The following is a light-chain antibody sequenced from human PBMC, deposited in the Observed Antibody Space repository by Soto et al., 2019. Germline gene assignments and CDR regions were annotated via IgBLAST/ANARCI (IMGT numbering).Light chain of an antibody. CDR3: QHYVTWPLT. CDR2: DTS. J-gene: IGKJ4*01. CDR1: QGIGDT. V-gene: IGKV3-15*01. Sequence: EIVMTQSPATLSVSPGEGATFSCRASQGIGDTLAWYQQKPGQTPRLLIYDTSIRATGVPARFSGSRSGAEFTLTISSLQSEDFAVYYCQHYVTWPLTFGGGTKVDIK.